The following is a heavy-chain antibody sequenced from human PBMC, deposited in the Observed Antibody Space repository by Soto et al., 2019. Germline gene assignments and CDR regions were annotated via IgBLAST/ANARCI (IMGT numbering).Heavy chain of an antibody. CDR1: GGSISSGGYS. D-gene: IGHD6-19*01. CDR3: ARAGGLGAVAVDY. V-gene: IGHV4-30-2*01. CDR2: IYHSGST. J-gene: IGHJ4*02. Sequence: QLQLQESGSGLVKPSQTLSLTCAVSGGSISSGGYSWSWIRQPPGKGLEWIGYIYHSGSTYYNPSLNSRFTLSVARSKNQFSLKLSSVTAADTAVYYCARAGGLGAVAVDYWGQGTLVTVSS.